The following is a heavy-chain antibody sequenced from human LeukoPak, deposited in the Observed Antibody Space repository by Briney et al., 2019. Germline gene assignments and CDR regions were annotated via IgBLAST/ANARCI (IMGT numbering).Heavy chain of an antibody. CDR2: MYTRGRT. V-gene: IGHV4-4*07. J-gene: IGHJ4*02. CDR3: ANGGNRGSYFED. D-gene: IGHD1-26*01. CDR1: GASIDTYY. Sequence: SSETLSHTCTVSGASIDTYYWSWVRQPAGKGLEWIGRMYTRGRTHYSHSLESRLTMSVDTSKNQFSLKLTSVTAADTAVYYCANGGNRGSYFEDWGQGTLVTVSS.